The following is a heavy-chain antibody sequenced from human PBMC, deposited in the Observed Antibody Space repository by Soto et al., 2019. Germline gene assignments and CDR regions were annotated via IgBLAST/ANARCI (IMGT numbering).Heavy chain of an antibody. Sequence: ASVKVSCKASGYPFTRYDINWVRQATGQGLEWMGWMDPNTGNTGYAQKFQGRVTMRRNTSISTAYMELSSLSSEDTAIYYCETVEQLRYLGMDVWGQGTSVTVSS. CDR2: MDPNTGNT. CDR1: GYPFTRYD. V-gene: IGHV1-8*01. CDR3: ETVEQLRYLGMDV. J-gene: IGHJ6*02. D-gene: IGHD3-9*01.